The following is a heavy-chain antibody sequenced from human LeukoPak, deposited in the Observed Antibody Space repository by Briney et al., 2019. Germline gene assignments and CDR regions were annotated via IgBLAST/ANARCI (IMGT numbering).Heavy chain of an antibody. Sequence: SETLSLTCTVSGGSISSSSYYWGWIRHPPGKGLEWIGSIYYSGSTYYNPSLKSRVTISVDTSKNQFSLELSSVTAADTAVYYCARGSGWLWAPAEKYYFDYWGQGTLVTVSS. D-gene: IGHD6-19*01. CDR3: ARGSGWLWAPAEKYYFDY. CDR1: GGSISSSSYY. CDR2: IYYSGST. V-gene: IGHV4-39*07. J-gene: IGHJ4*02.